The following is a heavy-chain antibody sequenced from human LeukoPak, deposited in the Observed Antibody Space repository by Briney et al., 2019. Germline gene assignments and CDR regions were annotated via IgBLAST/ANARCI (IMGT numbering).Heavy chain of an antibody. J-gene: IGHJ3*02. CDR2: MHYSGST. CDR3: ARSSGSDDAFDI. V-gene: IGHV4-59*01. CDR1: RGSISSNY. D-gene: IGHD3-22*01. Sequence: NSSATLSLTCTVSRGSISSNYWGWIRQPPGKGLEWIGYMHYSGSTNYSTSLKSRVTISVDMSKNQFSLKLSAVTAADTAVYYCARSSGSDDAFDIWGQGTMVTVSS.